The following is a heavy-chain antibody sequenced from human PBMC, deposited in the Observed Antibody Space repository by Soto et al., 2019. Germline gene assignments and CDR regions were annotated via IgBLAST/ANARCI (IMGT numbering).Heavy chain of an antibody. Sequence: FLRLSCAASGFTFSSYGMHWVRQAPGKGLEWVAVISYDGSNKYYADSVKGRFTISRDNSKNTLYLQMNSLRAEDTAVYYCAKEVWGGYDILTGYYPPYYYYGMDVWGQGTTVTVSS. J-gene: IGHJ6*02. CDR3: AKEVWGGYDILTGYYPPYYYYGMDV. V-gene: IGHV3-30*18. D-gene: IGHD3-9*01. CDR1: GFTFSSYG. CDR2: ISYDGSNK.